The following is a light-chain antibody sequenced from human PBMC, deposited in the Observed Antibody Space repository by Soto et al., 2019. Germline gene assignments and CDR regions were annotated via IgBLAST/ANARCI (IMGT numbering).Light chain of an antibody. Sequence: IEMTQTPSSLSASVGDRVTITCRASQSISSYLNWYQQKPGKAPNLLIYAASSLQRGVPSRFSGSGFGTEFTLTINSLEPDDFATYYCQQYSASLWTLGHVTKVAIK. CDR2: AAS. V-gene: IGKV1-39*01. CDR3: QQYSASLWT. CDR1: QSISSY. J-gene: IGKJ1*01.